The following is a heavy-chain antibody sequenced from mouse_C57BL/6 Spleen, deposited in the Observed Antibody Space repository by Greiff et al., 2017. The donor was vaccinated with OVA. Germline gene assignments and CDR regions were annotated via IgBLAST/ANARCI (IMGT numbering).Heavy chain of an antibody. CDR2: ISSGSSTI. D-gene: IGHD4-1*01. CDR1: GFTFSDYG. Sequence: DVQLQESGGGLVKPGGSLKLSCAASGFTFSDYGMHWVRQAPEKGLEWVAYISSGSSTIYYADTVKGRFTISRDNAKNTLFLQMTSLRSEDTAMYYCARGVGPFAYWGQGTLVTVSA. CDR3: ARGVGPFAY. J-gene: IGHJ3*01. V-gene: IGHV5-17*01.